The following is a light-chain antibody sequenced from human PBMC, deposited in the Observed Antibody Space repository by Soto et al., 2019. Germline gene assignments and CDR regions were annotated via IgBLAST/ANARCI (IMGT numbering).Light chain of an antibody. J-gene: IGLJ2*01. CDR3: SSYTSSSTLV. CDR2: EVS. Sequence: QSVLTQPASVSGSPGQSITISCTGTSSDVGGYNYVSWYQQHPGKAPKLMINEVSNRPSGVSNRFSGSKSGNTASLTISGLQAEDEADYYCSSYTSSSTLVFGGGTKLTVL. CDR1: SSDVGGYNY. V-gene: IGLV2-14*01.